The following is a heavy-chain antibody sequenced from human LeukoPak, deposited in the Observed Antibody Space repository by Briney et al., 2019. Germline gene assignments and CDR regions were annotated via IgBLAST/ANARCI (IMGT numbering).Heavy chain of an antibody. Sequence: ASVKVSCKASGYTFTSYGISWVRQAPGQGLEWMGWISAYNGNTNYAQKLQGRVTMTTDTSTSTAYMELRSLRSDDTAVYYCARERYCSGGSCLFDPWGQGTLVTVSS. D-gene: IGHD2-15*01. J-gene: IGHJ5*02. V-gene: IGHV1-18*01. CDR3: ARERYCSGGSCLFDP. CDR2: ISAYNGNT. CDR1: GYTFTSYG.